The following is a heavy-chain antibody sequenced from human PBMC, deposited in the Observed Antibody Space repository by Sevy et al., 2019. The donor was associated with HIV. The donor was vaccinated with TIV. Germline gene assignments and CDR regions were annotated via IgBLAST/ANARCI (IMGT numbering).Heavy chain of an antibody. CDR3: AKDRGGAIDY. CDR1: GFTFSSYG. CDR2: ISYDGSNK. Sequence: GGSLRLSCAASGFTFSSYGMHWVRQAPGKGLEWVAVISYDGSNKYYADSVKGRFTISRDNSKNTLYLQMNSLRAEDTAVYYCAKDRGGAIDYWCQGTLVTVSS. D-gene: IGHD3-10*01. J-gene: IGHJ4*02. V-gene: IGHV3-30*18.